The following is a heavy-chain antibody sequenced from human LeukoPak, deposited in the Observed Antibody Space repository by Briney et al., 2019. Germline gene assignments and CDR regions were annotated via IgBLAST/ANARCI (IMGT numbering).Heavy chain of an antibody. CDR2: IYHSGST. CDR1: GGSISGSNW. CDR3: ARDPDSSGGYQNDN. V-gene: IGHV4-4*02. D-gene: IGHD6-19*01. J-gene: IGHJ4*02. Sequence: PSETLSLTCAVSGGSISGSNWWSWVRQPPGKGLEWIGEIYHSGSTNYNPSLKSRGTISVDKSKNQFSMKLSSVTTADTALYYCARDPDSSGGYQNDNWAQGTLATVSS.